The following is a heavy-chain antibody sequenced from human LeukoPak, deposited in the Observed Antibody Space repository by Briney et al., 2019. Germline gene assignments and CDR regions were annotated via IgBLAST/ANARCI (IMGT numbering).Heavy chain of an antibody. CDR1: GGSFSGYY. CDR2: INHSAIT. J-gene: IGHJ4*02. Sequence: SETLSLTCAVYGGSFSGYYWTWIRQPPGKGLEWIGEINHSAITNYNPSLKSRVTISVDTSKNQFSLKLSSVTAADTAVYYCARGEDYYDQWYFDYWGQGTLVTVSS. D-gene: IGHD3-22*01. CDR3: ARGEDYYDQWYFDY. V-gene: IGHV4-34*01.